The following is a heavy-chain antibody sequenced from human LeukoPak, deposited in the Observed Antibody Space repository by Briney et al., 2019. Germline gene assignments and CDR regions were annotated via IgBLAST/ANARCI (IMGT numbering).Heavy chain of an antibody. J-gene: IGHJ6*03. V-gene: IGHV4-59*01. D-gene: IGHD3-16*01. Sequence: SETLSLTCTVSSCSISSYYWSWIRQPPGKGLEWIGYIYYSGSTNYNPSLKSRVTISVDTSKNQFSLKLSSVTAADTAVYYCARDGANYYMDVWGKGTTVTVSS. CDR2: IYYSGST. CDR1: SCSISSYY. CDR3: ARDGANYYMDV.